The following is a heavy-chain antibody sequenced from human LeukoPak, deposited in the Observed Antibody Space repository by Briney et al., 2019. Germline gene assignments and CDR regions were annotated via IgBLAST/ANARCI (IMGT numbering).Heavy chain of an antibody. CDR3: ARALKNYDILTGYPTYYYGMDV. J-gene: IGHJ6*02. V-gene: IGHV4-59*01. CDR2: IYTSGST. D-gene: IGHD3-9*01. Sequence: SETLPLTCTVSGVSISSYYWSWVRQPPGKGLEWIGYIYTSGSTNYNPSLKSRVNISIDTSKNQFSLKLTSVTAADTAVYYCARALKNYDILTGYPTYYYGMDVWGQGTTVTVSS. CDR1: GVSISSYY.